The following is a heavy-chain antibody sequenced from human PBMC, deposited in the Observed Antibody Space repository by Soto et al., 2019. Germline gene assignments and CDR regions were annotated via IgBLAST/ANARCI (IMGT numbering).Heavy chain of an antibody. V-gene: IGHV4-34*01. Sequence: PSETLSLTCAGYGGSFSGYYWSWIRQPPGKGLEWIGEINHSGSTNYNPSLKSRVTISVDTSKNQFSLKLSSVTAADTAVYYCARGKLSDYVWGSYRYHFDYWGQGTVVTVSS. CDR1: GGSFSGYY. D-gene: IGHD3-16*02. J-gene: IGHJ4*02. CDR3: ARGKLSDYVWGSYRYHFDY. CDR2: INHSGST.